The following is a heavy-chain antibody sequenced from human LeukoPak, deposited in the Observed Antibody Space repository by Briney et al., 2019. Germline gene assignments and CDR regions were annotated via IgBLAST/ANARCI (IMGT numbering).Heavy chain of an antibody. CDR2: IYYTGSA. D-gene: IGHD3-10*01. CDR3: VRHVGSGSYFDY. J-gene: IGHJ4*02. Sequence: SETLSLTCTVSGGSISSGSHYWGWIRQPPGKGLEWIGSIYYTGSAHYSPSLRSRVTISVDTSKNQFFLRLSSVTAADTAVYYCVRHVGSGSYFDYWGQGPLVTVSS. V-gene: IGHV4-39*01. CDR1: GGSISSGSHY.